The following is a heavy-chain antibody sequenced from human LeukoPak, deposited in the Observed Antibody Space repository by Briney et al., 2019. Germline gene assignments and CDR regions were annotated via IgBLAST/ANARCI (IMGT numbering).Heavy chain of an antibody. CDR2: IKQDGSEK. J-gene: IGHJ6*03. Sequence: GGSLRLSCAASGFTFSRYRMSWVRQAPGKGLEWVANIKQDGSEKHYVDSVKGRFTISRDNAKNSLYLQMNSLRAEDTAVYYCATERAGERPRPLLNYYHMDVWGKGTTVTISS. CDR3: ATERAGERPRPLLNYYHMDV. D-gene: IGHD3-16*01. V-gene: IGHV3-7*01. CDR1: GFTFSRYR.